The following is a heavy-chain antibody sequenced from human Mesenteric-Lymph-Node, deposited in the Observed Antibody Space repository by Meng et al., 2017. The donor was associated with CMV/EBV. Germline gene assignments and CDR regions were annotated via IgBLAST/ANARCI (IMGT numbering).Heavy chain of an antibody. CDR1: GFNVRDKY. V-gene: IGHV3-66*01. CDR2: IYRGDNT. D-gene: IGHD3-10*01. Sequence: EVDRVESGGGLVRPGGSMRLSCAAHGFNVRDKYMSWVRQAPGKGLEWVCIIYRGDNTYYIDSVKDRFTVSRDNSKNTMYLQMSSLRVEDTAVHYCTGDSVSNPNLDYWGQGTLVTVSS. J-gene: IGHJ4*02. CDR3: TGDSVSNPNLDY.